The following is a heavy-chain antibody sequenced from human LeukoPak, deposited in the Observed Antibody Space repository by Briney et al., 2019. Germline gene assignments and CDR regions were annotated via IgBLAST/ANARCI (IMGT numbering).Heavy chain of an antibody. CDR3: AREMIRGGNPLSCFDS. CDR1: GFRFSDYL. Sequence: GGSLRLSCAPSGFRFSDYLMRWVRQPPGDWPVWVSCASNDITIIDYADCGKGRFSLSRDNTKHTVSRQMNSLRVTQGAIYYCAREMIRGGNPLSCFDSWGHGALVTVSS. D-gene: IGHD3-22*01. CDR2: ASNDITII. V-gene: IGHV3-74*01. J-gene: IGHJ5*01.